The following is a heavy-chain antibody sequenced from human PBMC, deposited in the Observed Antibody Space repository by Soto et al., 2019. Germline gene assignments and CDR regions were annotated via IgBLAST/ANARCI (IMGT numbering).Heavy chain of an antibody. CDR1: GGTFSSYT. J-gene: IGHJ6*02. CDR2: IIPILGIA. D-gene: IGHD2-15*01. V-gene: IGHV1-69*02. Sequence: QVQLVQSGAEVKKPGSSVKVSCKASGGTFSSYTISWVRQAPGQGLEWMGRIIPILGIANYAQKFQGRVTITADKSTSTAHMELSSLRSEDTAVYYCARSISYCSGGSCYEGMDVWGQGTTVTVSS. CDR3: ARSISYCSGGSCYEGMDV.